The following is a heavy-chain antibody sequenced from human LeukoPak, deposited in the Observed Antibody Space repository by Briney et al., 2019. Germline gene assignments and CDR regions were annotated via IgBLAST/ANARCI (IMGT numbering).Heavy chain of an antibody. D-gene: IGHD6-6*01. Sequence: GGSLRLSCAASGFTFSSYGMRWVRQAPGKGMEWVAVISYDGSNKYYADSVKGRFTISRDNSKNTLYLQMNSLRAEDTAVYYCATAYSSSSGYYYYGMDVWGQGTTVTVSS. CDR2: ISYDGSNK. V-gene: IGHV3-30*03. CDR3: ATAYSSSSGYYYYGMDV. CDR1: GFTFSSYG. J-gene: IGHJ6*02.